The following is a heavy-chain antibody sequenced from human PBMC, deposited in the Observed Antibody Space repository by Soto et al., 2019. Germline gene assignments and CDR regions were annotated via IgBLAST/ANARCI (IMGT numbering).Heavy chain of an antibody. D-gene: IGHD2-2*01. V-gene: IGHV1-69*02. CDR2: IIPILGIA. J-gene: IGHJ3*02. CDR3: ARVPTGYCSSTSCWQDDAFDI. Sequence: SVKVSCKASGGTFSSYTISWVRQAPGQGLEWMGRIIPILGIANYAQKFQGRVTITADKSTSTAYMELSSLRSEDTAAYYCARVPTGYCSSTSCWQDDAFDIWGQGTMVTVSS. CDR1: GGTFSSYT.